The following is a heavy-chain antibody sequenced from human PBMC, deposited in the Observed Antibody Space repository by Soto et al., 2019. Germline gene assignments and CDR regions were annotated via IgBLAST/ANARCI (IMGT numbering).Heavy chain of an antibody. J-gene: IGHJ4*02. CDR2: IYHSGST. CDR1: GYSISSGYY. Sequence: SETLSLTCAVSGYSISSGYYWGWIRQPPGKGLEWIGHIYHSGSTYYNPSLKSRVIISVDTSKNQFSLNLWSVTAADTAVYYCAPLKGGEMYGDYVADWGQGTLVTVSS. CDR3: APLKGGEMYGDYVAD. V-gene: IGHV4-38-2*01. D-gene: IGHD4-17*01.